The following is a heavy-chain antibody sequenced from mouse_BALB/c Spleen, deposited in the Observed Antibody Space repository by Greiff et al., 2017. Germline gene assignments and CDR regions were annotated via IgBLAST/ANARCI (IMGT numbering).Heavy chain of an antibody. Sequence: EVKLVESGGGLVKPGGSLKLSCAASGFTFSDYYMYWVRQTPEKRLEWVATISDGGSYTYYPDSVKGRFTISRDNAKNNLYLQMSSLKSEDTAMYYCARGGYYYGSSYRSWFAYWGQGTLVTVSA. J-gene: IGHJ3*01. D-gene: IGHD1-1*01. CDR1: GFTFSDYY. V-gene: IGHV5-4*02. CDR3: ARGGYYYGSSYRSWFAY. CDR2: ISDGGSYT.